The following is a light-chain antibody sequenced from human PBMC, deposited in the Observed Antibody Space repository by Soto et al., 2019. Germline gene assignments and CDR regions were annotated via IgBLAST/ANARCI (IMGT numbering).Light chain of an antibody. Sequence: DIQMTQSPSTLSASVGDRVTITCRASQSISSWLAWYQQKPGKAPKLLIYGTSTRATGIPARFSGSGSGTEFTLTISSLQSEDFAVYHCQQYYNWPLTFGGGTKVEIK. CDR1: QSISSW. J-gene: IGKJ4*01. CDR2: GTS. CDR3: QQYYNWPLT. V-gene: IGKV1-5*01.